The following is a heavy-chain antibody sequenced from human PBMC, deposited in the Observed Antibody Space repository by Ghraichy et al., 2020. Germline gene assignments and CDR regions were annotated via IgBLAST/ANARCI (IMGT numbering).Heavy chain of an antibody. V-gene: IGHV4-4*07. CDR2: IYTSGST. CDR3: ARDRVGGSFPTIDS. CDR1: GGSISSYS. Sequence: SETLSLTCTVFGGSISSYSWSWIRQPAGKGLEWIGRIYTSGSTNQNPSLKSRVTMSVDTSKNQFSLKLSSVTAADTAVYYCARDRVGGSFPTIDSWGQGTLVTVSS. J-gene: IGHJ4*02. D-gene: IGHD1-26*01.